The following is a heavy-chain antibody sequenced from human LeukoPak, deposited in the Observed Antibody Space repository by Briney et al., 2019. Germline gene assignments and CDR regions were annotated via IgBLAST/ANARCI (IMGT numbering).Heavy chain of an antibody. V-gene: IGHV1-18*01. D-gene: IGHD6-19*01. CDR3: ARDSNVAYSSGWYPGY. J-gene: IGHJ4*02. CDR1: GYTFTSFG. Sequence: ASVKVSCKASGYTFTSFGISWVRQAPGQGLEWMGWISANNGNTKYGQKLQGRVTMTTDTSTSTAYMELRSLRSDYTAVYYCARDSNVAYSSGWYPGYWGQGTLVTVSS. CDR2: ISANNGNT.